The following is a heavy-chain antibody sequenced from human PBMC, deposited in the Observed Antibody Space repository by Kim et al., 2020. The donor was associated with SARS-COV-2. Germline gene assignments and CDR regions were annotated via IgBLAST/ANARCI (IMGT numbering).Heavy chain of an antibody. CDR1: GGSISSSSYY. CDR3: ARHSYQLRFLGADYYYGMDV. V-gene: IGHV4-39*01. CDR2: IYYSGST. D-gene: IGHD3-3*01. Sequence: SETLSLTCTVSGGSISSSSYYWSWIRQPPGKGLEWIGSIYYSGSTYYNPSLKSRVTISVDTSKNQFSLKLSSVTAADTAVYYCARHSYQLRFLGADYYYGMDVWGQGTTVTVSS. J-gene: IGHJ6*02.